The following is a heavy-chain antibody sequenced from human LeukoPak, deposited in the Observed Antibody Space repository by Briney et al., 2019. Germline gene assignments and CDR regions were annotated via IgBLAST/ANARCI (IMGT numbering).Heavy chain of an antibody. V-gene: IGHV3-30*19. J-gene: IGHJ4*02. D-gene: IGHD6-19*01. Sequence: GGSLRLSCAASGFTFSSYGMHWVRQAPGKGLEWVAVISYDGSNKYYADSVKGRFTISRDNSKNTLYLQMNSLRAEDTAVYYCARSGPSQWLVRFFDYWGQGTLVTVSS. CDR3: ARSGPSQWLVRFFDY. CDR1: GFTFSSYG. CDR2: ISYDGSNK.